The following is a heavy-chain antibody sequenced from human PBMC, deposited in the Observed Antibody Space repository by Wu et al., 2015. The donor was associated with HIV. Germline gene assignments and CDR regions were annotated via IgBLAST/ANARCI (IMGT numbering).Heavy chain of an antibody. J-gene: IGHJ4*02. CDR2: ISSYNGNT. CDR3: ARDTTVGVADY. V-gene: IGHV1-18*01. CDR1: GYTFNSYG. Sequence: QVQLVQSGAEVQKPGASVKVSCKASGYTFNSYGFSWVRQAPGQGLEWMGWISSYNGNTNYAQKFQGRVTMTTDTSTNTAYMELRSLRSDDTAVYYCARDTTVGVADYWGQGTLVTVSS. D-gene: IGHD2-15*01.